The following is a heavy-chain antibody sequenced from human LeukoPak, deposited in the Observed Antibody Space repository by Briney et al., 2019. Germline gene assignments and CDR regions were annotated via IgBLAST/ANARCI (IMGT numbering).Heavy chain of an antibody. D-gene: IGHD3-9*01. Sequence: SETLSLTCTVSGGSISSSSYYWGWLRQPPGKGLEWIGSIYYSGSTYYNPSLKSRVTISVDTSKNQFSLKLSSVTAADTAVYYCARVTNYDILTGYYSYYFDYWGQGTLVTVSS. CDR3: ARVTNYDILTGYYSYYFDY. CDR2: IYYSGST. CDR1: GGSISSSSYY. V-gene: IGHV4-39*07. J-gene: IGHJ4*02.